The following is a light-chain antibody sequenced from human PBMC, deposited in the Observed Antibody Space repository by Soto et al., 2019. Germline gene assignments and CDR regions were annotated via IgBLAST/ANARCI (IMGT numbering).Light chain of an antibody. CDR2: DAS. Sequence: ERVLTQSPATLSLSPGERATLSCRASQSVSSYLAWYQQKPGQAPRLLIYDASNRATGIPARFSGSGSGTDFTLTISSLEPEDFAVYYCQQRSNWPPWTFGQGTKVEIK. J-gene: IGKJ1*01. CDR1: QSVSSY. V-gene: IGKV3-11*01. CDR3: QQRSNWPPWT.